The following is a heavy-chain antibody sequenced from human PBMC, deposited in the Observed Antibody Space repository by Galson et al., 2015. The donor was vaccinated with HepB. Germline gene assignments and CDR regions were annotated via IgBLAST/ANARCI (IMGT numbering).Heavy chain of an antibody. CDR3: ANAEYSSSSWNFDY. Sequence: SLRLSCAASGFTFSSYGMHWVRQAPGKGLEWVAVISYDGSNKYYADSVKGRFTISRDNSKNTLYLQMNSLRAEDTAVYYCANAEYSSSSWNFDYWGQGTLVTVSS. J-gene: IGHJ4*02. D-gene: IGHD6-13*01. CDR1: GFTFSSYG. CDR2: ISYDGSNK. V-gene: IGHV3-30*18.